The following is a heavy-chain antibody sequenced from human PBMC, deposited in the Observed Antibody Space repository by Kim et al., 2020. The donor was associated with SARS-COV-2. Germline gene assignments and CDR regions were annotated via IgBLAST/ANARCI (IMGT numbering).Heavy chain of an antibody. J-gene: IGHJ4*02. CDR2: ISWNSGSI. CDR3: SVAYSLTH. D-gene: IGHD5-18*01. V-gene: IGHV3-9*01. Sequence: GGSLRLSCAASGFTFDDYAMHWVRQAPGKGLEWVSGISWNSGSIGYADSVKGRFTISRDNAKNSLYLQMNSLRAEDTALYYCSVAYSLTHWGQGTLVTVSS. CDR1: GFTFDDYA.